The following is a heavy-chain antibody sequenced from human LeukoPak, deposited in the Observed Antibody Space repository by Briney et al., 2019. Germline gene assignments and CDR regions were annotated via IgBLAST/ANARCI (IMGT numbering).Heavy chain of an antibody. J-gene: IGHJ4*02. Sequence: SETLSLTCTVSGGSLSSYYWSWIRQPPGKGLEWIGYTYYSGSTNYNPSLKSRVTISVDTSKSQFSLRLSSVTAADTAVYYCARLISGVGYFDYWGQGTLVTVSS. D-gene: IGHD3-10*01. V-gene: IGHV4-59*08. CDR3: ARLISGVGYFDY. CDR1: GGSLSSYY. CDR2: TYYSGST.